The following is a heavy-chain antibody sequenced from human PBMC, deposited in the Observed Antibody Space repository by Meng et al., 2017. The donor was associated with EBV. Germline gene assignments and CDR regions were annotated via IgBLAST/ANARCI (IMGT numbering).Heavy chain of an antibody. D-gene: IGHD3-3*01. CDR1: GCSISSSSYY. CDR2: IYYSGST. J-gene: IGHJ5*02. Sequence: QLQLQESGPGLVKPSETLSLTCTVSGCSISSSSYYWGWIRQPPGKGLEWIGSIYYSGSTYYNPSLKSRVTISVDTSKNQFSLKLSSVTAADTAVYFCARVSFYDYWSGYSFNWFDPWGQGTLVTVSS. V-gene: IGHV4-39*07. CDR3: ARVSFYDYWSGYSFNWFDP.